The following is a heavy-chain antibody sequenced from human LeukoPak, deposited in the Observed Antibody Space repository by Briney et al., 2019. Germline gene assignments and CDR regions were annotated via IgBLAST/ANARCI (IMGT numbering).Heavy chain of an antibody. D-gene: IGHD6-13*01. J-gene: IGHJ4*02. V-gene: IGHV3-11*01. Sequence: GGSLRLSCAASGFTFSDYYMSWIRQAPGKGLEWVSYISSSGSTIYYADSVKGRFTISRDNAKNSLYLQMNSLRAEDTAVYYCARDSPSSIAADEYYFDHWGQGTLVTVSS. CDR1: GFTFSDYY. CDR3: ARDSPSSIAADEYYFDH. CDR2: ISSSGSTI.